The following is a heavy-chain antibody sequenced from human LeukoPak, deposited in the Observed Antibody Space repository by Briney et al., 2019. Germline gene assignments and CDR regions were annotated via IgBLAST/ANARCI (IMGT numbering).Heavy chain of an antibody. CDR3: ARALSEDGVVVLAAIRVSPTRDYYYMDV. D-gene: IGHD2-2*01. J-gene: IGHJ6*03. CDR1: GGSFSGYY. Sequence: PSESLSLTCAVYGGSFSGYYWSWIRQPPGKGLEWIGEINHSGSTNYNPSLKSRVTISVDTSKNQFSLKLSSVTAADTAVYYCARALSEDGVVVLAAIRVSPTRDYYYMDVWGKGITVTVSS. CDR2: INHSGST. V-gene: IGHV4-34*01.